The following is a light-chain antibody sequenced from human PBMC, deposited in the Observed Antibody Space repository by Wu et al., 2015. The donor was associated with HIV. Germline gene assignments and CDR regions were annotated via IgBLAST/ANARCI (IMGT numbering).Light chain of an antibody. Sequence: DIQLTQSPSFLSASVGDRVTITCRASQGTSSYLAWYQQKPRKAPKLLIYAASTLQSGVPSRFSGSGSGTEFTLTISSLQPEDFAAYYCQQLNSYPITFGGGTKVEI. J-gene: IGKJ4*01. CDR1: QGTSSY. CDR2: AAS. CDR3: QQLNSYPIT. V-gene: IGKV1-9*01.